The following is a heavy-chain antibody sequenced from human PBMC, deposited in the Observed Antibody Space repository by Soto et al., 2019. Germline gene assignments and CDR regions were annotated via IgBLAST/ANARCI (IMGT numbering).Heavy chain of an antibody. Sequence: QVQLVQSGAEEKKPGASVKVSCKASGYTFTSYAMHWVRQAPGQRLEWMGWINAGNGNSKYSQKFQGRVTITRDTSASTAYMELSSLRSEATALYYCARSIVVVTALDYWGQGTLVTVS. CDR3: ARSIVVVTALDY. CDR1: GYTFTSYA. D-gene: IGHD2-21*02. J-gene: IGHJ4*02. V-gene: IGHV1-3*05. CDR2: INAGNGNS.